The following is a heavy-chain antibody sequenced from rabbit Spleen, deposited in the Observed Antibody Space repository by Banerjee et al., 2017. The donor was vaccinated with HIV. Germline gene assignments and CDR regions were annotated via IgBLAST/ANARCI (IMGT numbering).Heavy chain of an antibody. CDR1: GVSFSDKD. Sequence: QDQLEESGGGLVKPEGSLTLTCKASGVSFSDKDVMCWVRQAPGKGLEWIGYIDPVFGRTYYASWVNGRFTISSHNAQNTQYLQLNSLTAADTATYFCARGAWSNDCMNLWGPGTLVTVS. V-gene: IGHV1S47*01. CDR3: ARGAWSNDCMNL. CDR2: IDPVFGRT. D-gene: IGHD3-1*01. J-gene: IGHJ4*01.